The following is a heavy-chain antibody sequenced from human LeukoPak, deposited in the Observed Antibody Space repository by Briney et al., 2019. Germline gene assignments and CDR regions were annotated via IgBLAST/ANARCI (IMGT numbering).Heavy chain of an antibody. CDR2: INSNGRST. D-gene: IGHD3-22*01. J-gene: IGHJ4*02. CDR1: GFPFSSYA. V-gene: IGHV3-64*01. Sequence: GGSLRLSCAASGFPFSSYAMHWVRQAPGKGLEFVSAINSNGRSTFYAISVKGRFTVSRDNSKNTLYLQMGSLRADDMAVYYCARDMTGNYYDTWGQGTLVTVSS. CDR3: ARDMTGNYYDT.